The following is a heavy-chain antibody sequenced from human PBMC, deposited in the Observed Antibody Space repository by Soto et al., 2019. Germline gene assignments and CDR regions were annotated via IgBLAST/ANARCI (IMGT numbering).Heavy chain of an antibody. Sequence: QITLKESGPTLVKPIQTLTLTCTFSGFSLSTSGVGVGWIRQPPGKALEWLALIYWNDDKRYSPSLKSRLTVTKDTSKNQVVLTMTNMDPVDTATYYCAHELENGGFDYWGQGTLVTVSS. J-gene: IGHJ4*02. CDR1: GFSLSTSGVG. CDR2: IYWNDDK. CDR3: AHELENGGFDY. D-gene: IGHD6-6*01. V-gene: IGHV2-5*01.